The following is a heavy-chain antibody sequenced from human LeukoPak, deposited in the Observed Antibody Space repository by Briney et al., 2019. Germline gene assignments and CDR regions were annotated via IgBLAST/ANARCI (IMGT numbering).Heavy chain of an antibody. D-gene: IGHD1-1*01. CDR3: ARDGQGSGKTYDY. V-gene: IGHV1-2*02. Sequence: ASVKVSCKASGYTFTDYYMHWVRQAPGQGLEWMGWINPKSGSTNYARQYQGGVTMTRDTSIRTAYMELSSLRPDDTAVYFCARDGQGSGKTYDYWGQGTLVTVSS. CDR2: INPKSGST. J-gene: IGHJ4*02. CDR1: GYTFTDYY.